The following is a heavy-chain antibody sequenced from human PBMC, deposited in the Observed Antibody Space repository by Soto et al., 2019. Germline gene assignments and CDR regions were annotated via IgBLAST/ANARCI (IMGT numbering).Heavy chain of an antibody. J-gene: IGHJ6*02. Sequence: ASVKVSCKASGGTFSSYAISWVRQAPGQGLEWMGGSIPIFGTANYAQKFQGRVTITADESTSTAYMELSSLRSEDTAVYYCARDRSPYYYDFWSGPDPSYYYYGMDVWGQGTTVTVSS. CDR3: ARDRSPYYYDFWSGPDPSYYYYGMDV. CDR2: SIPIFGTA. CDR1: GGTFSSYA. V-gene: IGHV1-69*13. D-gene: IGHD3-3*01.